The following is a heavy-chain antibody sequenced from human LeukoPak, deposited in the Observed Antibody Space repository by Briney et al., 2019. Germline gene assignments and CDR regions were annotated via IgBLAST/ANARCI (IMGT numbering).Heavy chain of an antibody. Sequence: GGSLRLSCAASGFTFSSYWMNWVRQAPGKGLEWVSSISSSSSYIYYADSVKGRFTISRDNAKNSLYLQMNSLRAEDTAVYYCARARGGYSFDYWGQGTLVTVSS. J-gene: IGHJ4*02. V-gene: IGHV3-21*01. D-gene: IGHD3-16*01. CDR3: ARARGGYSFDY. CDR2: ISSSSSYI. CDR1: GFTFSSYW.